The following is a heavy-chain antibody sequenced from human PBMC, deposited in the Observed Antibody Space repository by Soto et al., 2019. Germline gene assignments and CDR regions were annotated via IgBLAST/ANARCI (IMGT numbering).Heavy chain of an antibody. V-gene: IGHV4-59*01. CDR1: GDSIGNSH. J-gene: IGHJ4*02. CDR3: ARSQRGRTAFTFDY. CDR2: TFRRGSA. D-gene: IGHD3-16*01. Sequence: PSETLSLTCTVSGDSIGNSHWSLIRQPPGKGLEWIGVTFRRGSATYNPSLKSRVTISVDTSKNQLSLKLASVTAADTAVYFCARSQRGRTAFTFDYWGQGALVTVSS.